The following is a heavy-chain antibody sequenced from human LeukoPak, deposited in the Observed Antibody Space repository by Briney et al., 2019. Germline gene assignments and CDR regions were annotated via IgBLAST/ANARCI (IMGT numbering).Heavy chain of an antibody. D-gene: IGHD4-11*01. CDR2: INHSGST. CDR3: AREGDYTLFDY. CDR1: GGSFSGHN. Sequence: SETLSLTCAVYGGSFSGHNWSWIRQPPGKGLEGTGEINHSGSTNYNPSLKSRVAISVDKSKNQFSLRLRSVTAADTAVYYCAREGDYTLFDYWGQGALVTVSS. V-gene: IGHV4-34*01. J-gene: IGHJ4*02.